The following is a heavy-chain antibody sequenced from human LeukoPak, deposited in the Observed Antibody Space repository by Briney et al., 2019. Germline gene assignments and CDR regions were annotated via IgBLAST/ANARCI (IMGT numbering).Heavy chain of an antibody. CDR3: ARLGYSSGL. CDR2: IYYSGST. D-gene: IGHD6-19*01. J-gene: IGHJ4*02. CDR1: GDSISSYY. V-gene: IGHV4-59*01. Sequence: SETLSLTCTVSGDSISSYYWSWIRQPPGKGLEWIGYIYYSGSTNYNPSLKSRVTIYIDTPKTQFSLKLSSVTAADTAVYYCARLGYSSGLWGQGTLVTVSS.